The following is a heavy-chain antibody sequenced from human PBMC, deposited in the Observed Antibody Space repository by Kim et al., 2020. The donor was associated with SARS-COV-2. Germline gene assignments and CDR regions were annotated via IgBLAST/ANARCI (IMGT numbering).Heavy chain of an antibody. Sequence: ASVKVSWKASGYTFTSYGISWVRQAPGQGLEWMGWISAYNGNTNYAQKLQGRVTMTTDTSTSTAYMELRSLRSDDTAVYYCARETATVTTTPGNPDYWGQGTLVTVSS. D-gene: IGHD4-17*01. J-gene: IGHJ4*02. CDR2: ISAYNGNT. CDR3: ARETATVTTTPGNPDY. CDR1: GYTFTSYG. V-gene: IGHV1-18*01.